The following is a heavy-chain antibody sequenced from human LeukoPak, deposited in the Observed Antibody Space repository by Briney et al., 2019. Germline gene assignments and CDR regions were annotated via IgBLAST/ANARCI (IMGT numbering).Heavy chain of an antibody. D-gene: IGHD4-11*01. CDR3: ARTLTTESYYFDY. Sequence: AAVKVSCKASGYTFTSYGIAWLRQAPGQGLEWLGWIRTYNGDTEYAEKFQGRVTMSTDTPTTMAYMELTSLRSDDTAVYYCARTLTTESYYFDYWGQGTLVNVSS. CDR1: GYTFTSYG. J-gene: IGHJ4*02. V-gene: IGHV1-18*01. CDR2: IRTYNGDT.